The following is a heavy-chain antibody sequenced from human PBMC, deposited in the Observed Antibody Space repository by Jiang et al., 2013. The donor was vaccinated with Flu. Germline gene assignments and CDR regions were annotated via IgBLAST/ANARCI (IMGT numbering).Heavy chain of an antibody. V-gene: IGHV4-59*08. CDR2: IYHSGST. J-gene: IGHJ5*02. CDR1: GGSISGYY. CDR3: ARLLVGASYRFDP. D-gene: IGHD1-26*01. Sequence: GLVKPSETLSLTCNVSGGSISGYYWSWIRQSPGKGLEWLGRIYHSGSTDYNPSFKSRLTISVDKSQNQISLRLNSVTAADTARYFCARLLVGASYRFDPWGQGTPVTVSS.